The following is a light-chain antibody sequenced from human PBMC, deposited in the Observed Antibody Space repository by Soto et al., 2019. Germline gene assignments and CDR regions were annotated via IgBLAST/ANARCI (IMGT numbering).Light chain of an antibody. V-gene: IGLV2-14*01. CDR2: DVS. CDR1: TSDVGGYNY. CDR3: SSYTTTSTLD. J-gene: IGLJ2*01. Sequence: SALTQPASVSGSPGQSITISCTGTTSDVGGYNYVSWYQQHPGKAPKLMIYDVSNRPSGVSNRFSGSKSGNTASLTISGLQAEDEADYYCSSYTTTSTLDFGGGTKVTVL.